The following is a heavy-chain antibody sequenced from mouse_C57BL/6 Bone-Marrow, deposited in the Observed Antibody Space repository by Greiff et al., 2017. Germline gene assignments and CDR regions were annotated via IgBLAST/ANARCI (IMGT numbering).Heavy chain of an antibody. Sequence: VQLQQSGPELVKPGASVKIPCKASGYTFTDYNMDWVKQSHGKSLEWIGDINPNNGGTIYNQKFKGKATLTVDKSSSTAYMELRSLTSEDTAVYYCARVGGVYDRFAYWGQGTLVTVSA. D-gene: IGHD2-12*01. CDR2: INPNNGGT. V-gene: IGHV1-18*01. CDR1: GYTFTDYN. CDR3: ARVGGVYDRFAY. J-gene: IGHJ3*01.